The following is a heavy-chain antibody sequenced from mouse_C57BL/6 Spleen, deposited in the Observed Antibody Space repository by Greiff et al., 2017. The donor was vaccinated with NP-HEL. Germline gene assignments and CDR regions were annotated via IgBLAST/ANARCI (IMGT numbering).Heavy chain of an antibody. V-gene: IGHV1-55*01. CDR3: AREKAAQAPFAY. D-gene: IGHD3-2*02. Sequence: QVQLQQPGAELVKPGASVKMSCKASGYTFTSYWITWVKQRPGQGLEWIGDIYPGSGSTNYNEKFKSKATLTVDTSSSTAYMQLSSLTSEDSAVYYCAREKAAQAPFAYWGQGTLVTVSA. CDR1: GYTFTSYW. J-gene: IGHJ3*01. CDR2: IYPGSGST.